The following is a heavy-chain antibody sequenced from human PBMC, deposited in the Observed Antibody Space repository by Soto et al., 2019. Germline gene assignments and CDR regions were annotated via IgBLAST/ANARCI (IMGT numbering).Heavy chain of an antibody. CDR3: ARGQARPTALHYYYYGMDV. V-gene: IGHV3-53*01. CDR1: GLTVSSNY. J-gene: IGHJ6*02. D-gene: IGHD6-6*01. CDR2: IYSGGST. Sequence: EVQLVESGGGLIQPGGSLRLSCAASGLTVSSNYMSWVRQAPGKGLEWVSVIYSGGSTYYADSVKGRFTISRDNSKNTLYLQMNSLRAEDTAVYYCARGQARPTALHYYYYGMDVWGQGTTVTVSS.